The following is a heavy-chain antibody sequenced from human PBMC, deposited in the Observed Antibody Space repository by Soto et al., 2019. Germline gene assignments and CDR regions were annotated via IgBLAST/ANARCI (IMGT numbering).Heavy chain of an antibody. V-gene: IGHV4-39*01. CDR1: GGSVISSIPF. CDR2: IHHRETT. J-gene: IGHJ3*01. CDR3: VRPSNYAFDL. D-gene: IGHD4-4*01. Sequence: SETLSLTCTVSGGSVISSIPFWGWIRQPPGKELEWLASIHHRETTYYNPSLRNRATISVDTSSNYFSLTLTSVTAADTAMYYCVRPSNYAFDLWGQGTMVTVSS.